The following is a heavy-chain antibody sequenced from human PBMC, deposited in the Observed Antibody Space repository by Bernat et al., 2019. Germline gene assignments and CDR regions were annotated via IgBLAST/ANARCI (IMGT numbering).Heavy chain of an antibody. CDR1: GGSFSGYY. D-gene: IGHD6-6*01. CDR3: AGGVPPPDSSSLFAY. V-gene: IGHV4-34*01. CDR2: INHSGSP. J-gene: IGHJ4*02. Sequence: QVQLQQWGAGLLKPSETLSLTCAVYGGSFSGYYWSWIRQPPGKGLEWIGEINHSGSPNYNPTLKSRVTISVDTSKNQFSLKLSSVTAADTAVYYCAGGVPPPDSSSLFAYWGQGTLVTVSS.